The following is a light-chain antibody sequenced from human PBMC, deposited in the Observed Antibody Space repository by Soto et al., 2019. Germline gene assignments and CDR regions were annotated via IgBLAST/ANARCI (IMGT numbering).Light chain of an antibody. CDR1: QSVSSN. J-gene: IGKJ1*01. Sequence: EIVMTQSPATLSLSPGERSTLACRASQSVSSNLAWYQQKPGQSPRLLIYGTSTRATGIPARFSGSGSGTEFTLTISSLQSEDFAVYYCHQYNFWPTFGQGTKVDIK. CDR2: GTS. CDR3: HQYNFWPT. V-gene: IGKV3-15*01.